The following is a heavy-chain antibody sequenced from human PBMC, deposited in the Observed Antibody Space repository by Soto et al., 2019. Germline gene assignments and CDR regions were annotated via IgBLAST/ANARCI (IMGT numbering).Heavy chain of an antibody. CDR1: RETKTSKS. V-gene: IGHV1-3*01. CDR2: LNPGNGNT. CDR3: ARDQGIPSCGGDCYSDWYFDL. Sequence: GASAELCSKACRETKTSKSIHSPHQYNKQRLEWMGWLNPGNGNTKYPQKFQGRVTITRDTSASTAYMFLSSLRSEDTAVYYCARDQGIPSCGGDCYSDWYFDLWGRGTLVTVSS. J-gene: IGHJ2*01. D-gene: IGHD2-21*01.